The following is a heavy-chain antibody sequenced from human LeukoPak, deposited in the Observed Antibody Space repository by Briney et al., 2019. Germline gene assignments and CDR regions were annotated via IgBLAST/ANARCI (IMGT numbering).Heavy chain of an antibody. J-gene: IGHJ6*03. V-gene: IGHV4-39*07. CDR3: ARVLAPFPLQSGYYYYMDV. CDR2: IYYSGST. Sequence: PSETLSLTCTVSGCSISSSSYCWGWIRQPPGKGLVWFGSIYYSGSTYYNPSLKSRVTISVDTSKNQFSLKLSSVAAAATAVYYCARVLAPFPLQSGYYYYMDVWGKGTTVTVSS. D-gene: IGHD4-11*01. CDR1: GCSISSSSYC.